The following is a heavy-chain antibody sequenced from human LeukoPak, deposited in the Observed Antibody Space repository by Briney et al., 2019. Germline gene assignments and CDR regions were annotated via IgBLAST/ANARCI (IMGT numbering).Heavy chain of an antibody. CDR2: IFGSGST. D-gene: IGHD1-26*01. CDR3: ARDFGSRDDAFDI. Sequence: SETLSLTCTVSGGSINSYYWNWIRQPAGKGLEWIGHIFGSGSTNHNPSLKSRVTMSVDTSKNQFPLKLSSVTAADTAVYYCARDFGSRDDAFDIWGQGKMVTVSS. V-gene: IGHV4-4*07. J-gene: IGHJ3*02. CDR1: GGSINSYY.